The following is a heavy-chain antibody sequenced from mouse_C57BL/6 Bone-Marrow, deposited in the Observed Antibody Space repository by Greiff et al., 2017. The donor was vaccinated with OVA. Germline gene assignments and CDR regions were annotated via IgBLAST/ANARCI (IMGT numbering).Heavy chain of an antibody. D-gene: IGHD2-4*01. CDR2: IYPRSGNT. Sequence: VQLQQSGAELARPGASVKLSCKASGYTFTSYGISWVKQRTGQGLEWIGEIYPRSGNTYYNEKFKGKATLTADKSSSTAYMELRSLTSEDSAVYFCASRYDYDPYAMDYWGQGTSVTVSS. V-gene: IGHV1-81*01. J-gene: IGHJ4*01. CDR1: GYTFTSYG. CDR3: ASRYDYDPYAMDY.